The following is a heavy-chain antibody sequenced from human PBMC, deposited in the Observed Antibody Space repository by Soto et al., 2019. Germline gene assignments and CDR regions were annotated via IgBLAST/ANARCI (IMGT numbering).Heavy chain of an antibody. CDR2: LAYDGYKK. CDR3: AKYAGSGSHFDS. D-gene: IGHD3-3*01. Sequence: PGGSLRLSCAGSGFSISNHGMHWVRQAPGKGLEWVGVLAYDGYKKYYIDSVKGRFTVSRDDSKNMLYLEMNSLRPEDTAVYYCAKYAGSGSHFDSWGQGTLVTVSS. J-gene: IGHJ4*02. CDR1: GFSISNHG. V-gene: IGHV3-30*18.